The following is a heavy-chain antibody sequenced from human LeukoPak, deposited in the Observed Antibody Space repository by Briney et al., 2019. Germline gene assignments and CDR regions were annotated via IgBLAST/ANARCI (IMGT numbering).Heavy chain of an antibody. Sequence: PGGSLRLSCAASGFTFSSYAMSWVRQAPGKGLEWVSAISGSGGSTYYADSVKGRFTISRDNSKNTLYLQMNSLRAEDTAVYYCAKAGRSTYSSGYRYWGQGTLVTVSS. V-gene: IGHV3-23*01. J-gene: IGHJ4*02. CDR1: GFTFSSYA. D-gene: IGHD3-22*01. CDR3: AKAGRSTYSSGYRY. CDR2: ISGSGGST.